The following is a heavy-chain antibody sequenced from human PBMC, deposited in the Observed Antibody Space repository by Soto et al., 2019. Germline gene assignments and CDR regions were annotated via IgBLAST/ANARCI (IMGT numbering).Heavy chain of an antibody. D-gene: IGHD6-25*01. V-gene: IGHV1-8*02. CDR3: ARERSGTPDY. CDR2: ISAYNGNT. CDR1: GDTFTSYG. J-gene: IGHJ4*02. Sequence: GASVKVSCKACGDTFTSYGISWVRQAPGQGLEWMGWISAYNGNTGYAQKFQGRVTMTRNTSISTAYMELSSLRSEDTAVYYCARERSGTPDYWGQGTLVTVSS.